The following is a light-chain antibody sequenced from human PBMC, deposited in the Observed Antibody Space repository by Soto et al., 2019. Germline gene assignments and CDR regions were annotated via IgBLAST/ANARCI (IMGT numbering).Light chain of an antibody. CDR3: LLYLGSGISL. Sequence: QAVVTQEPSFSVSPGGTVTLTCGLSTGSVSTGYYPSWYQQTPGQAPRTLIYSTNSRSSGVPDRFSGSILGNKAALTITGAQADDESDYYSLLYLGSGISLFGGGTKLTVL. V-gene: IGLV8-61*01. CDR2: STN. J-gene: IGLJ2*01. CDR1: TGSVSTGYY.